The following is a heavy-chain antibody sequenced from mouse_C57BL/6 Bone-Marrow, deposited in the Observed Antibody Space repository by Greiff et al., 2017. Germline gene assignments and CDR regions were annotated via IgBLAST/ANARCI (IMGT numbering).Heavy chain of an antibody. D-gene: IGHD2-10*01. CDR2: IDPSDSYT. V-gene: IGHV1-50*01. CDR3: ARSFSYWYFDY. CDR1: GYTFTSYW. J-gene: IGHJ2*01. Sequence: QVQLQQPGAELVKPGASVKVSCKASGYTFTSYWMQWVKQRPGQGLEWIGEIDPSDSYTNYNQKFKGKATLTVDTSSSTAYMQLSSLTSEDSAVYYCARSFSYWYFDYWGQGTTLTVSS.